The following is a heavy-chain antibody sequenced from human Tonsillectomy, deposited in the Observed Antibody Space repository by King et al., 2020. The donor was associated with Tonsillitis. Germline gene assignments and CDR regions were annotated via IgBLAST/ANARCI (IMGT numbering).Heavy chain of an antibody. D-gene: IGHD4-11*01. J-gene: IGHJ4*02. V-gene: IGHV3-66*01. CDR2: VYSGGRT. CDR3: AKDLYNDYNHYARDY. Sequence: VQLVESGGGLVQPGGSLRLSCAASGFIVSNNFISWVRQAPGKGLEWVAVVYSGGRTFYADFVKGRFTISRDNSKNTVYLQMNSLRAEDTAVYYCAKDLYNDYNHYARDYWGQGTLLTVSP. CDR1: GFIVSNNF.